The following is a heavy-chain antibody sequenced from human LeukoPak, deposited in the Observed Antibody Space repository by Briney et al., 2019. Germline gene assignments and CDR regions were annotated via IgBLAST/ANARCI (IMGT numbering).Heavy chain of an antibody. D-gene: IGHD4-17*01. CDR3: AIIYGDYTAGFDY. CDR2: ISAYKGNT. V-gene: IGHV1-18*01. Sequence: ASVKVSCKASGYTFTSYGISWVRQAPGQGLEGMGYISAYKGNTNYAQKLQGRVTMTTDTSTRTAYMELRSLRSDDTAVYYCAIIYGDYTAGFDYWGQGTLVSVPS. J-gene: IGHJ4*02. CDR1: GYTFTSYG.